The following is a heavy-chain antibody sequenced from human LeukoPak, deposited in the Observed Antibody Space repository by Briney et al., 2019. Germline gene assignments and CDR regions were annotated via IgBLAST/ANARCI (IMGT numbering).Heavy chain of an antibody. CDR1: GXNFGDYA. CDR2: IRGRAKGGTT. Sequence: GGSLRLSCTVSGXNFGDYAVSWVRQAPGKGLEWVGFIRGRAKGGTTDYAASVKGRFTISRDDSKRIAYLQMNSLRAEDTALYYCATESFRKSGIDYWGQGTQVTVSS. J-gene: IGHJ4*02. CDR3: ATESFRKSGIDY. V-gene: IGHV3-49*04. D-gene: IGHD5-12*01.